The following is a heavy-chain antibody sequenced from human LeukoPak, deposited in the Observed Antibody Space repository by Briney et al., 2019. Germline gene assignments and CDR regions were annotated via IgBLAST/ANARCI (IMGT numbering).Heavy chain of an antibody. J-gene: IGHJ4*02. Sequence: ASVKVSCKASGYTFINYGMTWVRQAPGQGLEWMGWISSYNGNTNYAQKFQGRVTMTTDTSTSTAYMELKSLRSDDTAVYHCARDGFSSSWPYYFDFWGQGSLVTVSS. V-gene: IGHV1-18*01. CDR3: ARDGFSSSWPYYFDF. D-gene: IGHD6-13*01. CDR2: ISSYNGNT. CDR1: GYTFINYG.